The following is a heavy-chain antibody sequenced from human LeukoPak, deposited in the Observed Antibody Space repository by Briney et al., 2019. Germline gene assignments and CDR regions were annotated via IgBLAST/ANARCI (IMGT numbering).Heavy chain of an antibody. CDR3: ARRAGGGNYPFDS. V-gene: IGHV4-30-4*08. CDR2: IYYSGST. CDR1: GGSISSGDYY. D-gene: IGHD4-23*01. J-gene: IGHJ4*02. Sequence: SETLSLTCTVSGGSISSGDYYWRWIRQHPGKGLEWIGYIYYSGSTHYNPSLRSRVAISVDTSKNQFSLRLSSVTAADTAVYYCARRAGGGNYPFDSWGQGTLVTVSS.